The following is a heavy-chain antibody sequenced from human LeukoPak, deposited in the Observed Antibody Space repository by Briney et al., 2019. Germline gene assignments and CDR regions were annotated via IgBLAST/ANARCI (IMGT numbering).Heavy chain of an antibody. CDR2: IYASGST. CDR3: ARETYTGSYSPYFDH. D-gene: IGHD1-26*01. J-gene: IGHJ4*02. CDR1: GGSISSYY. Sequence: SESLSLTCTVSGGSISSYYWSWIRQPAGKRLEWIGRIYASGSTKYNPSLKSRVTMSVDTSKYLFSLRLTSVTAADTAVYYCARETYTGSYSPYFDHWGQGTLVTVSS. V-gene: IGHV4-4*07.